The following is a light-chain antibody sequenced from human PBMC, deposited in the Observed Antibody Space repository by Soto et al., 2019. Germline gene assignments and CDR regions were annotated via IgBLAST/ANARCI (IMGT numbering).Light chain of an antibody. V-gene: IGLV2-14*01. Sequence: QCALAQPASMSGGPGQSIIISCTGTRSDVGGYNYVSWYQRYSGKAPKLMIYDVSDRPSGVSNRFSGSKSGNTASLTISGLQPEDEADYFCNSYTSGNTPYVFGTGTKVTVL. CDR2: DVS. CDR3: NSYTSGNTPYV. J-gene: IGLJ1*01. CDR1: RSDVGGYNY.